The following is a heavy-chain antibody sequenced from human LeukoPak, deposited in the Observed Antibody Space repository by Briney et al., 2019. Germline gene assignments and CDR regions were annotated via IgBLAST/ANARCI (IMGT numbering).Heavy chain of an antibody. CDR3: ARESHFPRPTTGSPTSFDC. V-gene: IGHV3-23*01. Sequence: GGSLRLSCAASGFSINNYAMTWVRQAPGKGLEWVSVMSGSGGSIYYADSVKGRFTISRDNSKNTLYLQMNSLRAEDTAVYYCARESHFPRPTTGSPTSFDCWGQGTLVTVSS. J-gene: IGHJ4*02. D-gene: IGHD1-26*01. CDR2: MSGSGGSI. CDR1: GFSINNYA.